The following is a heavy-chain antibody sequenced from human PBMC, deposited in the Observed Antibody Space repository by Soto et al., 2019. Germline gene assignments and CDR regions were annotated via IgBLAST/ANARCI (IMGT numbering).Heavy chain of an antibody. CDR1: GFTVSSNY. J-gene: IGHJ6*02. V-gene: IGHV3-23*04. CDR2: ISGSGGST. Sequence: VQLVESGGGLIQPGGSLRLSCAASGFTVSSNYMSWVRQAPGKGLEWVSVISGSGGSTYYADSVKGRFTISRDNSKNTLYLQMNSLRAEDTAVYYCAKEPGEPYYYYGMDVWGQGTTVTVSS. D-gene: IGHD3-10*01. CDR3: AKEPGEPYYYYGMDV.